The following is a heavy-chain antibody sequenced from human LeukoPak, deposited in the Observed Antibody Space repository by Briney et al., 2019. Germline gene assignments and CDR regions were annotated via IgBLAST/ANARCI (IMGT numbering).Heavy chain of an antibody. D-gene: IGHD6-13*01. CDR2: IRYDGNNK. J-gene: IGHJ4*02. CDR1: GFTFSSYA. CDR3: ARDSDSWYFDY. Sequence: GGSLRLSCAASGFTFSSYAMHWVRQAPGKGLEWVAFIRYDGNNKYYADSVKGRFTISRDNSKNTLYLQMNSLRAEDTAVYYCARDSDSWYFDYWGQGTLVTVSS. V-gene: IGHV3-30*02.